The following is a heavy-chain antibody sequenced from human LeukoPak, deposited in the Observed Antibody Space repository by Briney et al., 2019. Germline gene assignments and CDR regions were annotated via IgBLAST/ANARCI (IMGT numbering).Heavy chain of an antibody. CDR1: GFTFSSYA. J-gene: IGHJ4*02. D-gene: IGHD4-23*01. V-gene: IGHV3-23*01. CDR3: AKDPTVGTTNYFDY. CDR2: ISGSGGST. Sequence: TGGSLRLSCAASGFTFSSYAMSWVRQAPGKGLEWVSAISGSGGSTYYADSVKGRFTISRDNSKNTLYLQMNSLRAEDTAVYYCAKDPTVGTTNYFDYWGQGTLVTVSS.